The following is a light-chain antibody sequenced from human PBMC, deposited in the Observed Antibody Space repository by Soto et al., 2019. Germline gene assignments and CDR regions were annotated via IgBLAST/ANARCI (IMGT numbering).Light chain of an antibody. J-gene: IGLJ2*01. V-gene: IGLV8-61*01. CDR1: SGSVSTTYY. CDR3: VLYVGSGISV. Sequence: QAVVTQEPSFSVSPGGTVTLTCGLSSGSVSTTYYPSWYQQTPGQAPRTLIYNTNSRSSGVPDRFSGSILGNKAALTITGAQADDECDYYCVLYVGSGISVFGGGTKLTV. CDR2: NTN.